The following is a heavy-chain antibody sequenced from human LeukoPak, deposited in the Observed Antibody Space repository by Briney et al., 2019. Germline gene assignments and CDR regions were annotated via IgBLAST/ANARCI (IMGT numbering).Heavy chain of an antibody. J-gene: IGHJ4*02. D-gene: IGHD3-10*01. CDR3: ARGGFGEVYYFDY. CDR2: IYYSGST. CDR1: GGSISSGGYY. V-gene: IGHV4-31*03. Sequence: PSQALSLTCTVSGGSISSGGYYWSWIRHHPGKGLEWIGYIYYSGSTYYNPSLKSRVTISVDSSKSQFSLKLRSVTAADTAVYYCARGGFGEVYYFDYWGQGTLVTVSS.